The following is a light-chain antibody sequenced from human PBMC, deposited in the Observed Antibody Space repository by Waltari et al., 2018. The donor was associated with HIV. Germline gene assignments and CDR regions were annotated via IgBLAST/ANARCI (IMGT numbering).Light chain of an antibody. CDR3: QQYNNWWT. CDR2: DAS. J-gene: IGKJ1*01. Sequence: EIVMTQSPATLSVSPGERATLSCRASQSVRSNLAWYQQKPGQAPRLLIYDASTRAPCIPARFSGSGSGTEFSLTISSLQSEDFALYYCQQYNNWWTFGQGTKVEIK. V-gene: IGKV3D-15*01. CDR1: QSVRSN.